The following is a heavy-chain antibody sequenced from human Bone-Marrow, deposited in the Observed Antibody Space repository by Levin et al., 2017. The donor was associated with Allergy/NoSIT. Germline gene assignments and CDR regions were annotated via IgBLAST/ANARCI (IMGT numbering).Heavy chain of an antibody. V-gene: IGHV4-59*01. CDR3: ARNILVVPVASRGFGFDV. Sequence: KASETLSLTCTVSGASIERYSWSWIRQPPGKGLEWLGYISYRGSINYNPSLKSRVSISIDTTKNQFSLKLGSVTAADTALYYCARNILVVPVASRGFGFDVWGQGTMVPVSS. J-gene: IGHJ3*01. CDR2: ISYRGSI. CDR1: GASIERYS. D-gene: IGHD2-2*01.